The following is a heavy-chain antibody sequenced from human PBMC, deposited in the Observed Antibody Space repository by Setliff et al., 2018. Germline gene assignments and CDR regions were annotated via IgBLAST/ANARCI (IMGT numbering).Heavy chain of an antibody. J-gene: IGHJ4*02. CDR3: ARLWISYESNTYFYPKYFDF. V-gene: IGHV4-59*11. Sequence: SETLSFTCTVSGGSISSHYWSWIRQPPGKGLEWIGSIYYSGSTNYNPSLKSRVTISVDTSKNQFSLKLSSVTAADTAVYYCARLWISYESNTYFYPKYFDFWGQGTLVTVSS. D-gene: IGHD3-22*01. CDR1: GGSISSHY. CDR2: IYYSGST.